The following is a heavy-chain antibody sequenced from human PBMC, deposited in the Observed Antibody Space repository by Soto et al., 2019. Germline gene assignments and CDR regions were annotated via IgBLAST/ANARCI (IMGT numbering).Heavy chain of an antibody. CDR1: GFTFSSYA. Sequence: EVQLLESGGGLVQPGGSLRLSCAASGFTFSSYAMGWVRQAPGKGLEWVSAISGSGGSTYYADSVKGRFTISRDNSKNTLYLQMNSLRAEDTAVYYCAKGGVQATKGNWFDPWGQGTLVTVSS. CDR2: ISGSGGST. J-gene: IGHJ5*02. V-gene: IGHV3-23*01. CDR3: AKGGVQATKGNWFDP. D-gene: IGHD3-10*01.